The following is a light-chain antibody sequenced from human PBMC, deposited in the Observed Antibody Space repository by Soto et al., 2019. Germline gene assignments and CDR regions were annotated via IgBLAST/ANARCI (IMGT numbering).Light chain of an antibody. Sequence: DIRMTQSPSTLSAPVGDRVTITCRASQSINNWLAWYQQKPGKAPKLLIYRASSLENGVPSRFSGRGSGTEFIFTITSLQPDDFATYYCQQYSSDSTFGQGTKVEIK. V-gene: IGKV1-5*03. CDR2: RAS. J-gene: IGKJ1*01. CDR3: QQYSSDST. CDR1: QSINNW.